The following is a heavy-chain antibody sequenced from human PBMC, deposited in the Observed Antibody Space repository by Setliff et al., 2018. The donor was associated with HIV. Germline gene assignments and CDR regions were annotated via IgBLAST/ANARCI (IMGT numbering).Heavy chain of an antibody. CDR1: GYIFSSYN. V-gene: IGHV1-46*01. CDR3: ARDQGTYCSGGSCYFHYYFDS. J-gene: IGHJ4*02. Sequence: ASVKVSCKASGYIFSSYNMHWVRQAPGQGLEWMGMMNPSGGSTRYAQKFQGRVSVTRDTSTSTVYLELSSLKSEDTALYYCARDQGTYCSGGSCYFHYYFDSWGQGTLVTVSS. D-gene: IGHD2-15*01. CDR2: MNPSGGST.